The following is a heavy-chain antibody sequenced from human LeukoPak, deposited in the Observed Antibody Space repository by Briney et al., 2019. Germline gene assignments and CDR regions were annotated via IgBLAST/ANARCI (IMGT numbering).Heavy chain of an antibody. Sequence: PSETLSLTCTVSGGSISSFYWSWIRQPPGKGLEWIGYIYYSGSTNYNPPLKSRVTISVDTSKNQFSLKLNSVTAADTAIYFCARNSPPHAYYFDFWGQGTLVTVSS. V-gene: IGHV4-59*08. CDR1: GGSISSFY. CDR3: ARNSPPHAYYFDF. CDR2: IYYSGST. D-gene: IGHD2-2*01. J-gene: IGHJ4*02.